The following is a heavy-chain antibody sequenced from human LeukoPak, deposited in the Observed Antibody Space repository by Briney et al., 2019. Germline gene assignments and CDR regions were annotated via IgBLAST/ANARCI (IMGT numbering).Heavy chain of an antibody. J-gene: IGHJ4*02. CDR3: ARGRDCSSTSCYNSFDY. Sequence: PSETLSLTCAVYGGSFSGYYWSWIRQPPGKGLEWIGEINHSGSTNYNPSLKSRVTISVDTSKNQFSLKLSSVTAADTAVYYCARGRDCSSTSCYNSFDYWGQGTLVTVSS. CDR1: GGSFSGYY. D-gene: IGHD2-2*01. V-gene: IGHV4-34*01. CDR2: INHSGST.